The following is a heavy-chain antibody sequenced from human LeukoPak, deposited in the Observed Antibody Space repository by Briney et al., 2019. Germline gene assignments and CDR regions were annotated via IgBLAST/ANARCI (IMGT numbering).Heavy chain of an antibody. J-gene: IGHJ4*02. Sequence: LVKVSCKASGFTFTSSAVQWVRQARGQRLEWIGWIVVGSGNTNYAQKFQERVTITRDMSTSTAYMELSSLRSEDTAVYYCAASLGYCSGGSCYSDKYYFDYWGQGTLVTVSS. CDR3: AASLGYCSGGSCYSDKYYFDY. V-gene: IGHV1-58*01. CDR1: GFTFTSSA. CDR2: IVVGSGNT. D-gene: IGHD2-15*01.